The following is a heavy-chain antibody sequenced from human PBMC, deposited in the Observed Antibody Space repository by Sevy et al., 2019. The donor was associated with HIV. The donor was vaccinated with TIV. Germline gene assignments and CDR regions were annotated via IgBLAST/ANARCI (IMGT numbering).Heavy chain of an antibody. D-gene: IGHD2-8*02. CDR1: GFTFTYAW. V-gene: IGHV3-15*05. J-gene: IGHJ6*02. CDR3: STDPIILLLVTDGMDV. Sequence: GGSLRLSCAASGFTFTYAWMNWVRQAPGKGLEWVGRIKSNADGGTIDYAAPVKGRFIISRDDSKNTLYLQMNSLKTEDIGVYYCSTDPIILLLVTDGMDVWGQGTTVTVSS. CDR2: IKSNADGGTI.